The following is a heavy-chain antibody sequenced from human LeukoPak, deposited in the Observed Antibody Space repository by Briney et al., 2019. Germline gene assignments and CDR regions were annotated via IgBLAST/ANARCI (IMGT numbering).Heavy chain of an antibody. J-gene: IGHJ4*02. D-gene: IGHD2-2*01. CDR2: IYHSGGT. Sequence: SGTLSLTCAVSGSSISSGNWWSWVRQPPGKGLEWIGEIYHSGGTNYNPSLTSRVTISLDKSKNQFSLRLRFVTAADTAVYYCARFEAGIVVVPVRQPRPPPPRYFDFWGQGILVTVSS. CDR1: GSSISSGNW. V-gene: IGHV4-4*02. CDR3: ARFEAGIVVVPVRQPRPPPPRYFDF.